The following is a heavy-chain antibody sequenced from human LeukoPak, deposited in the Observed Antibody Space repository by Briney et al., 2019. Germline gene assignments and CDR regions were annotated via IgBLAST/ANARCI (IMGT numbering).Heavy chain of an antibody. CDR1: GGTFTSYA. CDR2: IIPTFGTA. D-gene: IGHD3-22*01. CDR3: ARVYYYDSSGYHEYFQH. Sequence: ASVKVSCKASGGTFTSYAISWVRQAPGQGLEWMGGIIPTFGTANYAQKFQGRVTITADESTSTAYMELSSLRSEDTAVYYCARVYYYDSSGYHEYFQHWGQGTLVSVSS. J-gene: IGHJ1*01. V-gene: IGHV1-69*13.